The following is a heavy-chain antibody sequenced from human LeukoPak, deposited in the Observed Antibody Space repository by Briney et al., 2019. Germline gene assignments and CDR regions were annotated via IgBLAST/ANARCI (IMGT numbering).Heavy chain of an antibody. J-gene: IGHJ4*02. CDR1: GFTFDDYA. Sequence: GGSLRLSCAASGFTFDDYAMHWVRQAPGKGLEWVSGISWNSGSLGYADSVKGRFTISRDNAKNSLYLQMNSLRAEDTAVYYCARDLTYCTNDVCYRSGLDYWGQGTLVTVSS. V-gene: IGHV3-9*01. CDR3: ARDLTYCTNDVCYRSGLDY. CDR2: ISWNSGSL. D-gene: IGHD2-8*01.